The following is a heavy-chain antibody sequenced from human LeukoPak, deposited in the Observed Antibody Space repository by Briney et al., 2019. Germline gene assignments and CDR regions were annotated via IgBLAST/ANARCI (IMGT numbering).Heavy chain of an antibody. CDR2: IKQGGSEN. D-gene: IGHD4-17*01. CDR1: GFTFSRHW. J-gene: IGHJ4*02. Sequence: PGGSLRLSCAASGFTFSRHWMSWVRQAPGRGLEWVATIKQGGSENYYVDSVKGRFAISRDDANNSLYLQMNGLRVEDTALYYCVRGPHYGAYTDYFDYWGQGTLATVSS. CDR3: VRGPHYGAYTDYFDY. V-gene: IGHV3-7*01.